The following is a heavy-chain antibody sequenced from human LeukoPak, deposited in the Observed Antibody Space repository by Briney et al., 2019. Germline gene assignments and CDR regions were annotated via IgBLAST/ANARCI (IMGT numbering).Heavy chain of an antibody. CDR1: GGTFSSYA. V-gene: IGHV1-69*05. D-gene: IGHD6-13*01. CDR3: ARVNRIAAAAADY. Sequence: SVKVSCKASGGTFSSYAISWVRQAPGQGFEWMGGIIPIFGTANYAQKFQGRVTMTRDTSTSTVYMELSSLRSEDTAVYYCARVNRIAAAAADYWGQGTLVTVSS. J-gene: IGHJ4*02. CDR2: IIPIFGTA.